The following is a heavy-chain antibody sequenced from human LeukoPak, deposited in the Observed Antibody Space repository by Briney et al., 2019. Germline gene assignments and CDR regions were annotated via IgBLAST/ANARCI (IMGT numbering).Heavy chain of an antibody. D-gene: IGHD5-18*01. J-gene: IGHJ6*03. CDR3: AKTCGYSYGYYYYYYMDV. Sequence: GGSLRLSWAASGLTFSIYGMHWVRQAPREGREWVAFIWYDGSNKYYADSVKGRFTISRDHSKNTMYLQMNSLRAEDTAVYYCAKTCGYSYGYYYYYYMDVWGKGTTVTVSS. CDR1: GLTFSIYG. V-gene: IGHV3-30*02. CDR2: IWYDGSNK.